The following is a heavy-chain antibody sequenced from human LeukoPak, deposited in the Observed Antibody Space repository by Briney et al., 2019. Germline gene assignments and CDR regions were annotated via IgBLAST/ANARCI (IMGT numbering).Heavy chain of an antibody. D-gene: IGHD3-3*01. V-gene: IGHV3-15*01. CDR3: TSEHTSYYDFWSGYYDY. CDR1: GFTFSNAW. J-gene: IGHJ4*02. CDR2: IKSKTDGGTT. Sequence: GGSLRLSCAASGFTFSNAWMSWVRQAPGKGLEWVGRIKSKTDGGTTDYAAPVKGRFTISRDDSKNTLYLQMNSLKTEDTAVYYCTSEHTSYYDFWSGYYDYWGQGTLVIVSS.